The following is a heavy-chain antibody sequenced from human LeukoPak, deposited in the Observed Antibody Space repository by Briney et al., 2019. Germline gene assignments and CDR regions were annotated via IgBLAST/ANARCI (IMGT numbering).Heavy chain of an antibody. J-gene: IGHJ5*02. CDR2: IYYSGST. Sequence: PSETLSLTCAVYGGSFSGYYWSWIRQPPGKGLEWIGSIYYSGSTYYNPSLKSRGTISVDTSKNQFSLKLSSVTAADTAVYYCAREVDTAMDWFDPWGQGTLVTVSS. CDR3: AREVDTAMDWFDP. V-gene: IGHV4-34*01. CDR1: GGSFSGYY. D-gene: IGHD5-18*01.